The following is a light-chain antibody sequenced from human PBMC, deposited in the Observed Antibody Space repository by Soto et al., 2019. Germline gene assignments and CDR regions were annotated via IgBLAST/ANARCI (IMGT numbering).Light chain of an antibody. CDR1: QTISGW. CDR2: DAS. V-gene: IGKV1-5*01. Sequence: DIQMTQSPSTLSASVGDAVTITCRASQTISGWLAWYQQRPGKAPNLLIFDASTLESGVPSRFSGSGSGTEFTLTISSLQSEDSAVYYCQQYNDWWTFGQGTKVDIK. J-gene: IGKJ1*01. CDR3: QQYNDWWT.